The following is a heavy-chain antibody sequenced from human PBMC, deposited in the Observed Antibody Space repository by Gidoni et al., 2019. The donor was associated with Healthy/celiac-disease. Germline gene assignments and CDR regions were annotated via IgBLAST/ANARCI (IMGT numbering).Heavy chain of an antibody. D-gene: IGHD4-17*01. J-gene: IGHJ4*02. V-gene: IGHV3-21*01. Sequence: EVQLVASGGGLVKPGGSLRRCCAASGFTFGSDSMNWVCQAPGKGLEWVSSIISSSSYIYYADSVKGRFTISRDNAKNSLYLQMNSLRAEDTAVYYCARDLYGGNRVYYFDYWGQGTLVTVSS. CDR1: GFTFGSDS. CDR2: IISSSSYI. CDR3: ARDLYGGNRVYYFDY.